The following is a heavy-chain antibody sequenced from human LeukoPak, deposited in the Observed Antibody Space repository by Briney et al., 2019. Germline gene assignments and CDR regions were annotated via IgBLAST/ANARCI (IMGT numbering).Heavy chain of an antibody. D-gene: IGHD3-22*01. CDR2: ISSSSSYI. Sequence: GGSLRLSCAASGFTFSSYSMNWVRQAPGKGLEWVSSISSSSSYIYYADSVKGRFTISRDNSKNTLYLQMNSLRAEDTAVYYCHSMIVVVITTVVYYFDYWGQGTLVTVSS. CDR1: GFTFSSYS. J-gene: IGHJ4*02. CDR3: HSMIVVVITTVVYYFDY. V-gene: IGHV3-21*01.